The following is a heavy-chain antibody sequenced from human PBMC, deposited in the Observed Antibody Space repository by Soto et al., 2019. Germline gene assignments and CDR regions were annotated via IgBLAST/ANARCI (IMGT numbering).Heavy chain of an antibody. V-gene: IGHV3-53*01. CDR2: IYSGGST. J-gene: IGHJ4*02. D-gene: IGHD4-17*01. Sequence: PVGSLRLSCAASGFTVSSNYMSWVRQAPGKGLEWVSVIYSGGSTYYADSVKGRFTISRDNSKNTLYLQMNSLRAEDTAVYYCARVRWRASVGYFDYWGQGTLVTVSS. CDR3: ARVRWRASVGYFDY. CDR1: GFTVSSNY.